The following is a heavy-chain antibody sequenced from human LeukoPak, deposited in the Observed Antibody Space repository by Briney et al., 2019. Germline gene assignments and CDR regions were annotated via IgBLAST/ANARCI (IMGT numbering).Heavy chain of an antibody. CDR1: GFTFSSYS. CDR2: ISSSSSYI. D-gene: IGHD2-2*01. V-gene: IGHV3-21*01. J-gene: IGHJ3*01. CDR3: AREGGVIPTGIPGGGFDF. Sequence: GGSLRLSCAASGFTFSSYSMNWVRQAPGKGLEWVSSISSSSSYIYYADSVKGRFTISRDNAKNSLYLQMNSLRAEDTAVYYWAREGGVIPTGIPGGGFDFWGQGKMVPVSS.